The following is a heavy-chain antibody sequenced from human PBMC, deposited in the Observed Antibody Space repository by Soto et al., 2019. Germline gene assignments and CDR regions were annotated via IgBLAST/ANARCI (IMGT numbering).Heavy chain of an antibody. V-gene: IGHV3-53*01. CDR1: GFSVNNNY. J-gene: IGHJ4*02. Sequence: LRLSCSASGFSVNNNYMTWVRQAPGRRPEWVAVIYTRGTTHYADFATGRFTFSRDNSKNTLYLQMDSLRPEDTAVYYCAKLWGYYFESWGPGTLVTVSS. CDR3: AKLWGYYFES. D-gene: IGHD2-21*01. CDR2: IYTRGTT.